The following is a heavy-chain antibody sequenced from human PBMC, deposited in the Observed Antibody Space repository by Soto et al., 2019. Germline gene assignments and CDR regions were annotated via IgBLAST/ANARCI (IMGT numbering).Heavy chain of an antibody. J-gene: IGHJ4*02. D-gene: IGHD2-15*01. CDR1: GSSLSTNGVG. CDR3: AHRPSTAPGYFDY. Sequence: QITLKESGPTLVKPTQTLTLTCSFSGSSLSTNGVGVAWIRQPPGEALEWLALIYWDDDRRYNPSLKSRLTITKDTFKNQVVLTMTNMSPVDTATYYCAHRPSTAPGYFDYWGQGTLVTVSS. CDR2: IYWDDDR. V-gene: IGHV2-5*02.